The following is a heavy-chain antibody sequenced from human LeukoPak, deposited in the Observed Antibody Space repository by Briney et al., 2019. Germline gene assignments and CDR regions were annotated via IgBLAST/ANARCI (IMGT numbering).Heavy chain of an antibody. CDR3: ARGEGGVVPAAMGAEYFQH. Sequence: PSETLSLTCAVYGGSFSGYYWSWIRQPPGKGLEWIGEINHSGSTNYNPSLKSRVTISVDTSKNQFSLKLSSVTAADTAVYYCARGEGGVVPAAMGAEYFQHWGQGTLVTVSS. CDR2: INHSGST. J-gene: IGHJ1*01. CDR1: GGSFSGYY. V-gene: IGHV4-34*01. D-gene: IGHD2-2*01.